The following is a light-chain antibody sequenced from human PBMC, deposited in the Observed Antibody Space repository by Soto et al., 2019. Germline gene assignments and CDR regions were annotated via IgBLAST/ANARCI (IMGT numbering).Light chain of an antibody. CDR1: QSVSNNY. CDR3: QQYGSSGT. J-gene: IGKJ1*01. Sequence: EIVFTASPGNLALSPGERATLSFRASQSVSNNYLAWYQQKPGQAPRLLIYGASNRATGIPDRFSGSGSGTDFTLTISRLEPEDFAVYYCQQYGSSGTFGQGTKVDIK. V-gene: IGKV3-20*01. CDR2: GAS.